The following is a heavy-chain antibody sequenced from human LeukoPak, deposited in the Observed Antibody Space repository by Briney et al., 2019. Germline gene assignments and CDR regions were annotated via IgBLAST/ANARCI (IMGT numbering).Heavy chain of an antibody. J-gene: IGHJ4*02. Sequence: GGSLRLSCAASGFTFDDYGMSWVRQAPGKGLEWVSGINWNGGSTGYADSVKGRFTISRGNAKNSLYLQMNSLRAEDTALYYCARDSGYYYGSGSYYNALDYWGQGTLVTVSS. CDR3: ARDSGYYYGSGSYYNALDY. V-gene: IGHV3-20*04. CDR1: GFTFDDYG. CDR2: INWNGGST. D-gene: IGHD3-10*01.